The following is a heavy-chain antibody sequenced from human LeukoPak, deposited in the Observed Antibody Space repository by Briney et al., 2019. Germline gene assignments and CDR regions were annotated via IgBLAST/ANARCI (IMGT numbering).Heavy chain of an antibody. CDR2: INHSGST. V-gene: IGHV4-34*01. D-gene: IGHD1-1*01. CDR3: HSETVLENFDY. J-gene: IGHJ4*02. Sequence: SETLSLTCAVYGGSFSGYYWSWIRQPPGKGLEWIGEINHSGSTNYNPSLKSRVTISVDTSKNQFSLKLSSVTAADTAVYYCHSETVLENFDYWGQGTLVTVSS. CDR1: GGSFSGYY.